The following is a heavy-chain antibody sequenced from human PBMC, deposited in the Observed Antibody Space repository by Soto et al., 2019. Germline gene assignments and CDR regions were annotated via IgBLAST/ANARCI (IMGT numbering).Heavy chain of an antibody. V-gene: IGHV4-59*01. CDR3: VRDGRERQFDY. CDR2: IYYSGSTT. CDR1: GAAISGYY. J-gene: IGHJ4*02. Sequence: QVRLQESGPGLVKHSETLSLTCVVSGAAISGYYWSWIRQPPGKGLEWIGSIYYSGSTTNYSPSLKNRVTISVDTSKNIISLRLGSVTAADTAIYYCVRDGRERQFDYWGQGTLVTVSS. D-gene: IGHD1-26*01.